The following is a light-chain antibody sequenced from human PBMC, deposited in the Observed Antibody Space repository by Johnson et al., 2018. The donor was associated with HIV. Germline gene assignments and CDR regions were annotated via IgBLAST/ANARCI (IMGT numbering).Light chain of an antibody. CDR1: SSNIGNNY. CDR2: ENN. Sequence: QSVLTQPPSVSAAPGQKVTISCSGSSSNIGNNYVSWYQQLPGTAPKLLIYENNKRPSGIPDRFSGSKSGTSATLGITGLQTGDGADYYCGTWDSSLSVYVFGTGTKVTVL. V-gene: IGLV1-51*02. J-gene: IGLJ1*01. CDR3: GTWDSSLSVYV.